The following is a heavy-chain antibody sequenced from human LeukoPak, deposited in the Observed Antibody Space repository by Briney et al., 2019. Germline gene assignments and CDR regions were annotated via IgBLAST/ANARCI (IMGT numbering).Heavy chain of an antibody. D-gene: IGHD4-17*01. CDR3: AKSGRTVTLAGDKWFDP. V-gene: IGHV3-23*01. J-gene: IGHJ5*02. CDR1: GFTLSSYA. Sequence: GGSLRLSCAASGFTLSSYAMSWVRQAPGKGLEWVSDISSSGGSTYYPDSVKGRFTISRDNSKNTLYLQMNSLRAEDTAVYYCAKSGRTVTLAGDKWFDPWGQGTLVTVSS. CDR2: ISSSGGST.